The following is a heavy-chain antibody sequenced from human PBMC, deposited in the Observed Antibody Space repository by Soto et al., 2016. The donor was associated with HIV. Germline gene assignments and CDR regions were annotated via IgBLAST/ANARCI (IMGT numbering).Heavy chain of an antibody. CDR1: GFTFSNYA. CDR2: ISFDGSNK. V-gene: IGHV3-30*04. CDR3: ARERDEISWIQLSQPYYFDY. Sequence: VQLVESGGGVVQPGRSLRLSCAVSGFTFSNYAMHWVRQAPGKGLEWVAFISFDGSNKYYADSVKGRFTISRDNSKKTLYLQMDSLRAEDTAMYFCARERDEISWIQLSQPYYFDYWGQGTLVTVSS. J-gene: IGHJ4*02. D-gene: IGHD5-18*01.